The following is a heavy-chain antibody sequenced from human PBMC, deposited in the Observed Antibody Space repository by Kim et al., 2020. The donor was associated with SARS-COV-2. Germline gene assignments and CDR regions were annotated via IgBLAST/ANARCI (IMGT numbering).Heavy chain of an antibody. CDR1: GGSISSSSYY. CDR2: IYYSGST. D-gene: IGHD5-12*01. J-gene: IGHJ6*02. V-gene: IGHV4-39*01. Sequence: SETLSLTCTVSGGSISSSSYYWGWIRQPPGKGLEWIGSIYYSGSTYYNPSLKSRVTISVDTSKNQFSLKLSSVTAADTAVYYCARQEADGYNYDYYYGMDVWGQGTTVTVSS. CDR3: ARQEADGYNYDYYYGMDV.